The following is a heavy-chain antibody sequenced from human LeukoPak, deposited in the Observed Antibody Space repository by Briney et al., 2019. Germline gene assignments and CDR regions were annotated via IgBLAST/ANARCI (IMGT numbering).Heavy chain of an antibody. V-gene: IGHV4-59*01. Sequence: SETLSLTCTVSGGSISSYYWSWIRQPPGKGLEWIGCIYYSGSTNYNPSLKSRVTISVDTSKNQFSLQLSSVTAADPAVYYCARWGPRHYYYYMDVWGKGTTVTFSS. D-gene: IGHD7-27*01. CDR1: GGSISSYY. CDR2: IYYSGST. CDR3: ARWGPRHYYYYMDV. J-gene: IGHJ6*03.